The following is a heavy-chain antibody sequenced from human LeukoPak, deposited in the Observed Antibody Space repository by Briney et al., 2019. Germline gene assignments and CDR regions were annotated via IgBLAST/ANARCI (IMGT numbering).Heavy chain of an antibody. J-gene: IGHJ3*02. V-gene: IGHV3-53*01. CDR1: GFTVSSNY. CDR2: IYSGGST. D-gene: IGHD5-18*01. CDR3: ARMIYSYGPNGAFDI. Sequence: PGGSLRLSCAASGFTVSSNYMSRVRQAPGKGLEWVSVIYSGGSTYYADSVKGRFTISRDNSKNTLYLQMNSLRAEDTAVYYCARMIYSYGPNGAFDIWGQGTMVTVSS.